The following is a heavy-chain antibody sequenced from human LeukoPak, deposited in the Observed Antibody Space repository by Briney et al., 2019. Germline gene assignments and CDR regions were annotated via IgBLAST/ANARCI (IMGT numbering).Heavy chain of an antibody. CDR3: AKGTAAAGTSPFDY. D-gene: IGHD6-13*01. Sequence: GGSLRLSCAAFGFTFSSYAMSWVRQAPGKGLEWVSAISGSGGSTYYADSVKGRFTISRDNSKNTLYLQMNSLRAEDTAVYYCAKGTAAAGTSPFDYWGQGTLVTVSS. J-gene: IGHJ4*02. V-gene: IGHV3-23*01. CDR1: GFTFSSYA. CDR2: ISGSGGST.